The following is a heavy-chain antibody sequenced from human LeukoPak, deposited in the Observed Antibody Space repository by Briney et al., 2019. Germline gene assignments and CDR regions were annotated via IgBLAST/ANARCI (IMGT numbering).Heavy chain of an antibody. V-gene: IGHV4-34*01. CDR2: INHSGST. Sequence: SETLSLTCAVYGGSFSGYYWSWIRQPPGKGLEWIGEINHSGSTNYIPSLKSRVTISVDTSKNQFSLKLSSVTAADTAVYYCARGTYGDYGVLNWFDPWGQGTLVTVSS. D-gene: IGHD4-17*01. CDR1: GGSFSGYY. J-gene: IGHJ5*02. CDR3: ARGTYGDYGVLNWFDP.